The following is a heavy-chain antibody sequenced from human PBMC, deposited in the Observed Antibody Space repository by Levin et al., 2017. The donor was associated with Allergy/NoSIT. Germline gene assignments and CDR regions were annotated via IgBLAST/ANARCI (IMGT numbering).Heavy chain of an antibody. CDR3: ARVNEEYTSGGIG. J-gene: IGHJ6*04. CDR1: GFTFSDYY. D-gene: IGHD2-15*01. Sequence: PGGSLRLSCAASGFTFSDYYMSWIRQAPGKGLEWVSYISSSSSYTNYADSVKGRFTISRDNAKNSLYLQMNSLRAEDTAVYYCARVNEEYTSGGIGWGKGTTVTVSS. V-gene: IGHV3-11*05. CDR2: ISSSSSYT.